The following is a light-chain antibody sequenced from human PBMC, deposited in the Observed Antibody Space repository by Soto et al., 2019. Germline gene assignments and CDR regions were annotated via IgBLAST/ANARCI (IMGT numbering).Light chain of an antibody. CDR3: QQYDNGPLT. Sequence: DIQMTQSPPSLSASIGDRVSITCRASQDIKTSLAWYQKKPGEPPQLLIFTASRSEGGVPSRFRGSGSGTDFTLTITGLQPEDFAAYYCQQYDNGPLTFGGGTEVE. V-gene: IGKV1-NL1*01. CDR1: QDIKTS. CDR2: TAS. J-gene: IGKJ4*01.